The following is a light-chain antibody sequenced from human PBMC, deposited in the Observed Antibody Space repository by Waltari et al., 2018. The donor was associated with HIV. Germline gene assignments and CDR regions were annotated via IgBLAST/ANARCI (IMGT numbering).Light chain of an antibody. CDR2: RND. Sequence: QSVLTQPPSASGTPGQRVTISCSGSSSNIGSNSVFWYQQFPGTAPKGLIYRNDRRPSGFPDRFSASRSGTSASLVISGLRSEDEADYYCAAYDDNLPGWMFGGGTKLTAL. CDR1: SSNIGSNS. V-gene: IGLV1-47*01. CDR3: AAYDDNLPGWM. J-gene: IGLJ3*02.